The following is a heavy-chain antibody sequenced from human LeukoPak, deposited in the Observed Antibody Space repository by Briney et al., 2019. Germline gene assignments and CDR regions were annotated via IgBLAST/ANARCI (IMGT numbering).Heavy chain of an antibody. CDR2: IKQDGSEK. CDR3: ASYSSGWFYDAFDI. Sequence: SLRLSCXXXXFTFSSYWMSWVRQAPGKGLEGVANIKQDGSEKYYVDSVKGRFTISRDNAKNSLYLQMNSLRAEDTAVYYCASYSSGWFYDAFDIWGQGTMVTVSS. J-gene: IGHJ3*02. V-gene: IGHV3-7*01. D-gene: IGHD6-19*01. CDR1: XFTFSSYW.